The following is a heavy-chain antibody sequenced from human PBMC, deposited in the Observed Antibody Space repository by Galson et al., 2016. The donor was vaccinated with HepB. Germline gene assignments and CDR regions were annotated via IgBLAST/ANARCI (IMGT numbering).Heavy chain of an antibody. V-gene: IGHV3-15*01. D-gene: IGHD6-19*01. CDR2: IKSKTYGGTT. CDR1: GFTLSDAW. CDR3: TTVGIAVADTDY. J-gene: IGHJ4*02. Sequence: SLRLSCATSGFTLSDAWMCWVRQVPGKGLEWVGRIKSKTYGGTTDFATPVKGRFTISRDESKNTLFLQMNSLQTEDTAVYYCTTVGIAVADTDYWGQGTLVTVSS.